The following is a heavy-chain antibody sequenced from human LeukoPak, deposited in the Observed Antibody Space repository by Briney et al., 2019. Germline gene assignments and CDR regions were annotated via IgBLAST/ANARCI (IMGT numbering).Heavy chain of an antibody. CDR3: ATWAFYHGLDV. CDR2: INADGGRT. CDR1: GFTIDAYA. J-gene: IGHJ6*02. D-gene: IGHD2/OR15-2a*01. Sequence: GGSLTLSCAASGFTIDAYAMHWVRQPPGKGLEWVSLINADGGRTYYADSVKGRFTISRDNSKNSLYLQMNSLRTEGTALYYCATWAFYHGLDVWGQGTTVTVSS. V-gene: IGHV3-43*02.